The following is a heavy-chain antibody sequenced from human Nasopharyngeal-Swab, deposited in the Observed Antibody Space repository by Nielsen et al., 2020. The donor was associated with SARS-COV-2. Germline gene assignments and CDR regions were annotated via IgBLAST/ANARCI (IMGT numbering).Heavy chain of an antibody. CDR3: ARYIPTGGMDV. CDR1: GFSLSTSGMC. CDR2: IDWDDDK. V-gene: IGHV2-70*11. D-gene: IGHD2-2*02. J-gene: IGHJ6*02. Sequence: SGPTLVTPTHTLTLTCTFSGFSLSTSGMCVSWIRQHPGKALEWLARIDWDDDKYYSTSLKTRLTIFKDTSKNQVVLTMTNMDPVDTATYYCARYIPTGGMDVWGQGTTVTVSS.